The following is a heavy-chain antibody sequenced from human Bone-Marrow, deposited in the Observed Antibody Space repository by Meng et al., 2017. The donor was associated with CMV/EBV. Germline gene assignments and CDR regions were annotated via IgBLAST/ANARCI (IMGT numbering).Heavy chain of an antibody. J-gene: IGHJ4*02. Sequence: SETLSLTCTVSGASISTRYYWGWIRQPPGKGLEWIGSIYHSGSTNYNPSLKSRVTFSVDTSKNQFSLNLTSVTAADTAVYYCARDYRQGADYYFDYWGQGTLVTVSS. V-gene: IGHV4-38-2*02. D-gene: IGHD4-11*01. CDR2: IYHSGST. CDR3: ARDYRQGADYYFDY. CDR1: GASISTRYY.